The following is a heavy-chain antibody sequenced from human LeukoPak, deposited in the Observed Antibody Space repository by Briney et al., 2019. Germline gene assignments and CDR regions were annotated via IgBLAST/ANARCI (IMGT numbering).Heavy chain of an antibody. CDR2: ISSSSSSYI. V-gene: IGHV3-21*01. Sequence: GGSLRLSYAASGFTFSSYSMNWVRQAPGKGLEWVSSISSSSSSYIYYADSVKGRFTISRDNAKNSLYLQMNSLRAEDTAVYYCARVVAATPNFDYWGQGTLVTVSS. CDR1: GFTFSSYS. J-gene: IGHJ4*02. CDR3: ARVVAATPNFDY. D-gene: IGHD2-15*01.